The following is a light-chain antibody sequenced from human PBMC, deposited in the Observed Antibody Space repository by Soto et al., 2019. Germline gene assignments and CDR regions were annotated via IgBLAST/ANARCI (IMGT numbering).Light chain of an antibody. CDR2: KAS. J-gene: IGKJ1*01. CDR3: QQYNTFST. CDR1: QSIDIW. Sequence: DVQMPQSPSTLSASVGDRVTITCRASQSIDIWLAWYQQKPGKAPNLLIYKASTLETGVPSRFTGSGSGTEFTLTISSLQPDDFATYYCQQYNTFSTFGQGTKVEMK. V-gene: IGKV1-5*03.